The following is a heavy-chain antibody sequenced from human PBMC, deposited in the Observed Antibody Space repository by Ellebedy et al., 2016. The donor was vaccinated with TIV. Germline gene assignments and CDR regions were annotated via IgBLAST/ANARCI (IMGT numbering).Heavy chain of an antibody. V-gene: IGHV6-1*01. CDR2: TFYRSQWHI. CDR3: AREAYYGSGKPNPLAY. J-gene: IGHJ4*02. CDR1: GDSVSSNSAA. Sequence: SQTLSLTXXISGDSVSSNSAAWNWIRQSPSRGLEWLGRTFYRSQWHIDYADSVKSRITISSDTSKNQFSLQLNPVTPEDTAVYYCAREAYYGSGKPNPLAYWGQGTLVTVSS. D-gene: IGHD3-10*01.